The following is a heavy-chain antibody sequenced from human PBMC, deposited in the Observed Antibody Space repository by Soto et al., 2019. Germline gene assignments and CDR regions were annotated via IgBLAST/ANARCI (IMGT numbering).Heavy chain of an antibody. CDR2: TYYRSRWYN. V-gene: IGHV6-1*01. CDR3: ARESGRTYDY. J-gene: IGHJ4*01. CDR1: GDSVSTNGVA. D-gene: IGHD1-1*01. Sequence: QTLSLTCAISGDSVSTNGVAWNWLRQSPSRGLEWLGRTYYRSRWYNEYAESVKSRLIINADTSKNQFSLHLTSVTPEDTAVYSCARESGRTYDYWAHGTLVTVSS.